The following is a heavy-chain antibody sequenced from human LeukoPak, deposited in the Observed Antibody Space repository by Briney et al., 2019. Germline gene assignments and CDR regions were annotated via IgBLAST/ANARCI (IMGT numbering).Heavy chain of an antibody. CDR3: ARDPSSFGGRYGP. J-gene: IGHJ5*02. D-gene: IGHD3-10*01. V-gene: IGHV4-4*07. Sequence: PSETLSLTCTVSGGSISSYYWNWIRQPAGKGLEWIGRIYSSGTTNYNPSLKSRVTMSVDTSKNQFSLKLNSVTAADTAVYYCARDPSSFGGRYGPWGQGTLVTVSS. CDR2: IYSSGTT. CDR1: GGSISSYY.